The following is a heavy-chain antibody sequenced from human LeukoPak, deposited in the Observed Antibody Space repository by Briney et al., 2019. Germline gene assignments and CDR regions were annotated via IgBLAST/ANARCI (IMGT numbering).Heavy chain of an antibody. CDR2: INWNGGST. J-gene: IGHJ4*02. V-gene: IGHV3-20*04. CDR3: ARARDIYDILTGYQTAHFDY. Sequence: GGSLRLSCAASGFTFDDYGMSWVRQAPGKGLEWVSGINWNGGSTGYADSVKGRFTISRDNAKNSLYLQMNSLGAEDTALYYCARARDIYDILTGYQTAHFDYWGQGTLVTVSS. CDR1: GFTFDDYG. D-gene: IGHD3-9*01.